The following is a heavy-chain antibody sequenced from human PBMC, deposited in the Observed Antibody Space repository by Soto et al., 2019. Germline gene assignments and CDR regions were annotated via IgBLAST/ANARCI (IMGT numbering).Heavy chain of an antibody. Sequence: QLQLQESGPGLVKPSETLSLTCTVAGGSVSSSTYYWGWIRQPPGKGLEWIATFYYSGSTYHNPSLNSRVAISAATSKNQFSQKLSSVTATDTAVYYCARHHGTYYDAFDIWGQGTMVTVSS. V-gene: IGHV4-39*01. CDR2: FYYSGST. J-gene: IGHJ3*02. CDR3: ARHHGTYYDAFDI. D-gene: IGHD1-1*01. CDR1: GGSVSSSTYY.